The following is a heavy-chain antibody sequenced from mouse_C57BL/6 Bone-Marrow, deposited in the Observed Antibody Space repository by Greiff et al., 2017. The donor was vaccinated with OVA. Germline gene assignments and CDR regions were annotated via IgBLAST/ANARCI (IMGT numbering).Heavy chain of an antibody. D-gene: IGHD3-2*02. CDR3: ARDGSGYNAMDY. CDR1: GYSITSGYY. J-gene: IGHJ4*01. CDR2: ISYDGSN. V-gene: IGHV3-6*01. Sequence: ESGPGLVKPSQSLSLTCSVTGYSITSGYYWNWIRQFPGNKLEWMGYISYDGSNNYNPSLKNRISITRDTSKNQFFLKLNSVTTEDTATYYCARDGSGYNAMDYRGQGTSVTVSS.